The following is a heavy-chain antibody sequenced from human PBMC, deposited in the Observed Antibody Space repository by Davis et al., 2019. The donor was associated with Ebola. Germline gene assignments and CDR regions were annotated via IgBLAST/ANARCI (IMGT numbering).Heavy chain of an antibody. D-gene: IGHD3-10*01. CDR2: IYYSGST. J-gene: IGHJ5*02. Sequence: SETLSLTCTVSGGSISSYYWSWIRQPPGKGLEWIGYIYYSGSTNYNPSLKSRVTISVDTSKNQFSLKLSSVTAADTAVYYCAGGGEYYYGSGSPWGQGTLVTVSS. CDR3: AGGGEYYYGSGSP. CDR1: GGSISSYY. V-gene: IGHV4-59*08.